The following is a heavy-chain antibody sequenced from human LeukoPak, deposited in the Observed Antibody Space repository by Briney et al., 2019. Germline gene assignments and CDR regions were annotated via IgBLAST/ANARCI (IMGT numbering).Heavy chain of an antibody. CDR1: GYTFTGYY. D-gene: IGHD6-6*01. V-gene: IGHV1-2*02. Sequence: ASVKVSCKASGYTFTGYYMHWVRQAPGQGLDWMGWINPNRGGTNYAQKFQGRVTMTRDTSIRTAYMERSRLRSHDTAVYYRAPLASLSPWGHGTLFTVSS. CDR2: INPNRGGT. J-gene: IGHJ5*02. CDR3: APLASLSP.